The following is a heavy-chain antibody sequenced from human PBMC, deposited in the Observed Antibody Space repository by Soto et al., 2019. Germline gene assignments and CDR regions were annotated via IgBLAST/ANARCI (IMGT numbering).Heavy chain of an antibody. J-gene: IGHJ4*02. Sequence: EVQLLESGGGLVQPGGSLRLSCAASGFTFSSYAMSWVRQAPGKGLEWVSAISGSGGSTYYADSVKGRFTISRDNSKNTLYLQMNSLRAVDTAVYYCAKDPGYIYCSSTGCYSSYWGQGTLVTVSS. D-gene: IGHD2-2*01. CDR3: AKDPGYIYCSSTGCYSSY. CDR2: ISGSGGST. CDR1: GFTFSSYA. V-gene: IGHV3-23*01.